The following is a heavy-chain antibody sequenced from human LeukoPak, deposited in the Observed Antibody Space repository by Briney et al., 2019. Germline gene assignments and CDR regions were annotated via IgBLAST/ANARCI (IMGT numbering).Heavy chain of an antibody. Sequence: PSETLSLTCTVSGGSISSSSYYWGWIRQPPGKGLEWIGSIYYSGSTYYNPSLKSRVTISVDTSKNQFSLKLSSVTAADTAVYYCARVTITMIVVATNRFDPWGQGTLVTVSS. CDR3: ARVTITMIVVATNRFDP. CDR1: GGSISSSSYY. J-gene: IGHJ5*02. V-gene: IGHV4-39*07. D-gene: IGHD3-22*01. CDR2: IYYSGST.